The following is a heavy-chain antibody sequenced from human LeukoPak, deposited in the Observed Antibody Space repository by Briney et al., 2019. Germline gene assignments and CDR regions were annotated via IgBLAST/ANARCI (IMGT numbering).Heavy chain of an antibody. D-gene: IGHD3-10*01. CDR1: GFTFSSYA. J-gene: IGHJ4*02. CDR2: ISGSGGST. CDR3: ARQGSSRGTMSLDY. Sequence: PGGSLRLSCAASGFTFSSYAMSWVRQAPGKGLEWVSAISGSGGSTYYADSVKGRFTISRDNSKNTLYLQMSSLRSGDTAVYYCARQGSSRGTMSLDYWGQGTLVTVSS. V-gene: IGHV3-23*01.